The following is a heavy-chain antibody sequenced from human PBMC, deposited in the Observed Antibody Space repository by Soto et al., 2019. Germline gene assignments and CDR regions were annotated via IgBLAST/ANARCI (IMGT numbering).Heavy chain of an antibody. Sequence: ASVKVSCKASGYTFKDYDINWVRRAPGQGLEWMGWMNPNSGNTAYARKFHDRITMTRSVSARTAFMELSSLTPEDTAVYYCARRMTWSLWCFDLWGSGTQVTVS. D-gene: IGHD3-3*01. CDR1: GYTFKDYD. J-gene: IGHJ2*01. CDR3: ARRMTWSLWCFDL. CDR2: MNPNSGNT. V-gene: IGHV1-8*01.